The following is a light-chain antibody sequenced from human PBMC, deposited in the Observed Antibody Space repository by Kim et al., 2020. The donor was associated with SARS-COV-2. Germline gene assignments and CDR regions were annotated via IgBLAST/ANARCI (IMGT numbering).Light chain of an antibody. CDR3: QQYYSTPRYT. CDR1: QGISNS. V-gene: IGKV1-NL1*01. CDR2: AAS. Sequence: DIQMTQSPSSLSASVGDRVTITCRASQGISNSLAWYQQKPGKAPKLLLYAASRLESGVPSRFSGSGSGTDYTLTISSLQPEDFATYYCQQYYSTPRYTFGQGTKLEI. J-gene: IGKJ2*01.